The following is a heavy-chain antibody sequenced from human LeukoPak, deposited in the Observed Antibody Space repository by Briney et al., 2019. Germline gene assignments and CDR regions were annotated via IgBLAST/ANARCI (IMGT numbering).Heavy chain of an antibody. Sequence: SETLSLTCTVSGGSISSYYWSWIRQPPGKGLEWIGYIYYSGSTNYNPSLKSRVTISVDTSKNQFSLKLSSVTAADTAVYYCARSTIFGVVTPDAFDIWGQGTMVTVSS. D-gene: IGHD3-3*01. CDR3: ARSTIFGVVTPDAFDI. J-gene: IGHJ3*02. V-gene: IGHV4-59*01. CDR2: IYYSGST. CDR1: GGSISSYY.